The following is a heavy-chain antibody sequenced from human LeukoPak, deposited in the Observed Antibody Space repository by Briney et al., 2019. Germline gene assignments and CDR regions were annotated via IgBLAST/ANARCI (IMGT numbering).Heavy chain of an antibody. D-gene: IGHD6-19*01. CDR3: ARGTIAVAGTVPDE. J-gene: IGHJ4*02. V-gene: IGHV3-7*01. Sequence: GGSLRLSCAASGFTFSTFWMSWVRQAPAKGLEWVANIKQDGSEKYYVDSVKGRFTISRDNAKNSLYLQMNSLRAEDTAVYYCARGTIAVAGTVPDEWGQGTLVTVSS. CDR1: GFTFSTFW. CDR2: IKQDGSEK.